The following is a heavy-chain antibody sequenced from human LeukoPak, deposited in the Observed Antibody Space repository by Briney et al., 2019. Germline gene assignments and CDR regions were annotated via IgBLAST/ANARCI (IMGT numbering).Heavy chain of an antibody. CDR2: ITSNSNDK. J-gene: IGHJ3*01. D-gene: IGHD3-22*01. Sequence: GGSLRLSCAASGFIFKTYCMSWVRQAPGKGLEWLSYITSNSNDKYYADSVKGRFTISRDNAKDSLHLQMDSLRDEGTAVYYCARYYDRSGFYRDAFDLWGQGTMVTVSS. CDR3: ARYYDRSGFYRDAFDL. V-gene: IGHV3-48*02. CDR1: GFIFKTYC.